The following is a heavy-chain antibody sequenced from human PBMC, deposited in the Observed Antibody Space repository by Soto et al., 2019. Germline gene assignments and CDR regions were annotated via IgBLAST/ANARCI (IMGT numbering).Heavy chain of an antibody. V-gene: IGHV3-48*03. D-gene: IGHD1-26*01. CDR1: GFTFSSYE. CDR2: ISSSGSTI. Sequence: PGGSLRLSCAASGFTFSSYEMNWVRQAPGKGLEWVSYISSSGSTIYYADSVKCRFTISRDNAKNSLYLQMNSLRAEDTAVYYCARVGKSVGATNFDYWGQGTLVTVSS. J-gene: IGHJ4*02. CDR3: ARVGKSVGATNFDY.